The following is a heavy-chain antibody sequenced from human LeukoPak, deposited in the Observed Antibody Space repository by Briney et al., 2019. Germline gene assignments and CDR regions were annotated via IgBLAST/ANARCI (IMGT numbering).Heavy chain of an antibody. J-gene: IGHJ4*02. CDR2: MNPNSGNT. V-gene: IGHV1-8*01. Sequence: GASVKVSCKASGYTFTSYDINWVRQATGQGLEWMGWMNPNSGNTGYAQKFQGRVTMTRDTSISTAYMELSRLRSDDTAVYYCARGDYSSSNSNYWGQGTLVTVSS. CDR1: GYTFTSYD. CDR3: ARGDYSSSNSNY. D-gene: IGHD6-6*01.